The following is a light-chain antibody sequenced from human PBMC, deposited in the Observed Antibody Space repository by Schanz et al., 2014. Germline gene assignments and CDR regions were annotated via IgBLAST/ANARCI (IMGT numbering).Light chain of an antibody. J-gene: IGKJ2*01. CDR1: QSTSAW. V-gene: IGKV1-5*01. Sequence: DIQMTQSPSSLSASVGDRVTITCRASQSTSAWLAWYQQKPGKAPKVLIYDASNLESGVPSRFSGSGSGTEFTLTISSLQPDDFATYYCQQYSETFGQGTKLEIK. CDR2: DAS. CDR3: QQYSET.